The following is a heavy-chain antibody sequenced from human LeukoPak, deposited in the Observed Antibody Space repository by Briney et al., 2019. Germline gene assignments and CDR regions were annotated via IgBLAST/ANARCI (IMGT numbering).Heavy chain of an antibody. CDR1: GFTFDDYA. D-gene: IGHD6-6*01. Sequence: GRSLRLSCAASGFTFDDYAMHWVRQAPGKGLEWVSGISRNSGSIGYADSVKGRFTISRDNAKNSLYLQMNSLRAEDTALYYCAKAPGSSIAASYYFDYWGQGTLVTVSS. CDR3: AKAPGSSIAASYYFDY. CDR2: ISRNSGSI. V-gene: IGHV3-9*01. J-gene: IGHJ4*02.